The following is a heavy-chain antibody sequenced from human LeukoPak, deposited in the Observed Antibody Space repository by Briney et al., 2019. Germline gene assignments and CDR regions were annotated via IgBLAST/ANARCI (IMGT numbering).Heavy chain of an antibody. V-gene: IGHV1-69*01. CDR2: IIPIFGTA. J-gene: IGHJ5*02. D-gene: IGHD3-3*01. CDR1: GGTFSSYA. Sequence: GSSVKVSCKASGGTFSSYAISWVRQAPGQGLEWMGGIIPIFGTANYAQKFQGRVTITADESTSTAYMEPSSLRSEDTAVYYCARSPRTTKYYDFWSGYLGPWFDPWGQGTLVTVSS. CDR3: ARSPRTTKYYDFWSGYLGPWFDP.